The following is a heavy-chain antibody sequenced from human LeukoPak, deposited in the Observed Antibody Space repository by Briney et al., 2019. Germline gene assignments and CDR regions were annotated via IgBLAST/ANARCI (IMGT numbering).Heavy chain of an antibody. D-gene: IGHD3-10*01. CDR2: IYYSGST. Sequence: SETLSLTCTVSGGSISSYYWSWIRQPPGKGLEWIGYIYYSGSTNYNPSLKSRVTISVDTSKNQFSLKLSSVTAADTAVYYCARHAVFDYYGSGSYSDDAFDIWGQGTMVTVSS. V-gene: IGHV4-59*08. J-gene: IGHJ3*02. CDR1: GGSISSYY. CDR3: ARHAVFDYYGSGSYSDDAFDI.